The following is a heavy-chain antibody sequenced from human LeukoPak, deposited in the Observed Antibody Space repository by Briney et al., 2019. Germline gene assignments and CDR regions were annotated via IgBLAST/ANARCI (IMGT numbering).Heavy chain of an antibody. CDR3: ARDRAGAGFDSSGYSWFDP. CDR2: IYYSGST. D-gene: IGHD3-22*01. Sequence: SETLSLTCTVSGGSISSGGYYWSWIRQHPGKGLEWIGYIYYSGSTYYNPSLKSRVTISVGTSKNQFSLKLSSATAADTAVYYCARDRAGAGFDSSGYSWFDPWGQGTLVTVSS. J-gene: IGHJ5*02. V-gene: IGHV4-31*03. CDR1: GGSISSGGYY.